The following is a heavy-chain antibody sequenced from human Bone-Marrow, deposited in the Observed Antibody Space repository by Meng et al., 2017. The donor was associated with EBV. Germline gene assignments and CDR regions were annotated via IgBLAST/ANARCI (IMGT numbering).Heavy chain of an antibody. J-gene: IGHJ4*02. CDR2: INSDGSST. D-gene: IGHD3-10*01. V-gene: IGHV3-74*01. CDR3: ARDDGSGYDD. CDR1: GFTFSSYW. Sequence: EVQLVESGGGLVQPGGSLRLSCAASGFTFSSYWMHWVRQAPGTGLVWVSSINSDGSSTSYADSVKGRFTISRDNAKNTLYLQMNSLRAEDTAVYYCARDDGSGYDDWGQGTLVTVSS.